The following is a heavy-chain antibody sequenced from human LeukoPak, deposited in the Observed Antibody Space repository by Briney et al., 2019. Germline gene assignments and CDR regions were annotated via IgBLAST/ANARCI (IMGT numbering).Heavy chain of an antibody. CDR3: ASTRIVVVPAAISYDY. J-gene: IGHJ4*02. CDR2: ISSSGGNT. V-gene: IGHV3-23*01. Sequence: PGGSLRLSCAASGFTFSSYAMSWVRQAPGKGLEWVSAISSSGGNTYYADSVRGRFTISRDNSKNTLYLQMNSLRAEDTAVYYCASTRIVVVPAAISYDYWGQGTLVSVSS. CDR1: GFTFSSYA. D-gene: IGHD2-2*02.